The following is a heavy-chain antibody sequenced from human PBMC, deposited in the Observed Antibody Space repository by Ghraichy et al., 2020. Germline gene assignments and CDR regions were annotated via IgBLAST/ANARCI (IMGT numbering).Heavy chain of an antibody. CDR3: ARDMVGATIFDY. V-gene: IGHV3-21*01. Sequence: AGSLRLSCAASGFTFSSYSMNWVRQAPGKGLEWVSSISSSSSYIYYADSVKGRFTISRDNAKNSLYLQMNSLRAEDTAVYYCARDMVGATIFDYWGQGTLVTVSS. CDR1: GFTFSSYS. J-gene: IGHJ4*02. CDR2: ISSSSSYI. D-gene: IGHD1-26*01.